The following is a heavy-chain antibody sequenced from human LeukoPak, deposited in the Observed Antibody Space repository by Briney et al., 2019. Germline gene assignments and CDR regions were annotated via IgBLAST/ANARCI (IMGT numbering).Heavy chain of an antibody. Sequence: SETLSLTCSVSGDSISRHIYDWTWIRQSPGEGLEWIGNIHNSGTTYYKPSLKTRVTISVDTSKNQFSLKLSSVTAADTAVYYCARHSGSRTKYYYFDYWGQGTLVTVSS. D-gene: IGHD6-19*01. CDR2: IHNSGTT. CDR3: ARHSGSRTKYYYFDY. V-gene: IGHV4-39*07. J-gene: IGHJ4*02. CDR1: GDSISRHIYD.